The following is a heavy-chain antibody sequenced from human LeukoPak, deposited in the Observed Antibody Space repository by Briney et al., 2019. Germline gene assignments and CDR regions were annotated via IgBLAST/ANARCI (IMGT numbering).Heavy chain of an antibody. CDR3: AKVPYSDYGSGRPPFMDV. CDR1: GFTFSNYA. V-gene: IGHV3-23*01. J-gene: IGHJ6*02. Sequence: GGSLRLSCAASGFTFSNYAMTWVRQAPGGGREGVSTIIGGGGDTYYADSVKGRFTISRDNSKNTLYLQMNSLRAEDTAIHYCAKVPYSDYGSGRPPFMDVWGQGTTVAVSS. D-gene: IGHD3-10*01. CDR2: IIGGGGDT.